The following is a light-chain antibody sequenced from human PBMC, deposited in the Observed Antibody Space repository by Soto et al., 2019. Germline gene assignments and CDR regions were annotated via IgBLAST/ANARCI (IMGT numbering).Light chain of an antibody. CDR2: GAS. Sequence: EIVLTQSPGTLSLSPGERATLSCRASQSVSSSFLAWYQQKPGQAPRLLIYGASTRATGIPDRFSGSGSGTDFTLAISSREPDVFSVYYCQQHDSSPWSCGQSTKVDI. J-gene: IGKJ1*01. V-gene: IGKV3-20*01. CDR1: QSVSSSF. CDR3: QQHDSSPWS.